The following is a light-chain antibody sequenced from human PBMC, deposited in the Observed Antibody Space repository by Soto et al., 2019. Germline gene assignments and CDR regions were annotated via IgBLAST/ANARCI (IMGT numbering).Light chain of an antibody. Sequence: QSALTQPPSAAGSPGQSVTISCTGTSSDVGGYNFVSWYQQHPGKAPKLMIYEVSERPSGVPDRFSGSKSGNTASLTVSGLQAEYEADYCCSSYAGSNNFCVFGTGTKLTVL. J-gene: IGLJ1*01. CDR3: SSYAGSNNFCV. CDR1: SSDVGGYNF. V-gene: IGLV2-8*01. CDR2: EVS.